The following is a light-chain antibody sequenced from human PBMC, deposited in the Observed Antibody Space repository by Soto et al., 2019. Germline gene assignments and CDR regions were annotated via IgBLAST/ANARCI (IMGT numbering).Light chain of an antibody. J-gene: IGLJ2*01. Sequence: QSVLTQPPSASGTPGQRVTISCSGGYSNIGGNTVNWYQQVPGTAPKLLIYNDNRRPSGVPDRFSGSKYGTSASLAINGLLSEDEYDYACGAFDDRLNGPLFGGGTKLTVL. CDR1: YSNIGGNT. V-gene: IGLV1-44*01. CDR3: GAFDDRLNGPL. CDR2: NDN.